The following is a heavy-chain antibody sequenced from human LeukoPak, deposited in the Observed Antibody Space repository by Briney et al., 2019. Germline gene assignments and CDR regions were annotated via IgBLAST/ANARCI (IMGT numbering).Heavy chain of an antibody. D-gene: IGHD2-15*01. CDR3: AKHQVGYCSGGVCYIDH. V-gene: IGHV3-30*18. CDR1: GLTFSGYD. Sequence: QSGGSLRLSCAASGLTFSGYDMHWVRQAPGKGPEWVAVMSYGGQNERYADSVKGRFTVSRDNPKNTLYLQMNSLRAEDTAEYFCAKHQVGYCSGGVCYIDHWGQGTLVTVSS. J-gene: IGHJ4*02. CDR2: MSYGGQNE.